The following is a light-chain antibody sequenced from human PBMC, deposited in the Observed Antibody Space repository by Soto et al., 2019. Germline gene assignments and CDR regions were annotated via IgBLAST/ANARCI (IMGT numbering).Light chain of an antibody. Sequence: QSALTQPASVSGSRGQSITISCAGTSGDIGGYNYVSWYQQHPGRAPKLMIYDVTNRPSGISNRFSGSKSGNTASLTISGLQAEDEADYYCSSYTSSYTYVFGGGTQLTVL. CDR1: SGDIGGYNY. CDR3: SSYTSSYTYV. CDR2: DVT. V-gene: IGLV2-14*03. J-gene: IGLJ7*01.